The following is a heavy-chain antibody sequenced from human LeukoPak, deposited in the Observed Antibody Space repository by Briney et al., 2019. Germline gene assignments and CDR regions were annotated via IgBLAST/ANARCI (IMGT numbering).Heavy chain of an antibody. CDR3: ARDQTGSLDY. Sequence: GGSLRLSCAVSGFTLRNTWMAWVCPTPGRGVEWVANINQDGSTKHYVASVKGRITISRDNAKNSLYLQMNSLRAEDTAIYYCARDQTGSLDYWGQGTLVTVSS. J-gene: IGHJ4*02. V-gene: IGHV3-7*01. CDR1: GFTLRNTW. D-gene: IGHD1-26*01. CDR2: INQDGSTK.